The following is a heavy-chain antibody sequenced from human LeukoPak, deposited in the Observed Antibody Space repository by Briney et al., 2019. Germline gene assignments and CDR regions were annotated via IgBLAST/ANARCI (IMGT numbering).Heavy chain of an antibody. CDR2: ISSSSSTI. J-gene: IGHJ3*02. Sequence: GGSLRLSCAASGFTFSSYSMNWVRQAPGEGLEWVSYISSSSSTIYYADSVKGRFTISRDNAKNSLYLQMNSLRAEDTAVYYCARAGDYGGDAFDIWGQGTMVTVSS. D-gene: IGHD4-23*01. CDR3: ARAGDYGGDAFDI. V-gene: IGHV3-48*04. CDR1: GFTFSSYS.